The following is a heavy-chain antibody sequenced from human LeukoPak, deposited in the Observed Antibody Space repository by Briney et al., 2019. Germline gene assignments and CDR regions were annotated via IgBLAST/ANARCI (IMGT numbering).Heavy chain of an antibody. CDR2: ISSSGSTI. D-gene: IGHD5-18*01. V-gene: IGHV3-11*04. CDR3: ATSGYSVNFDY. J-gene: IGHJ4*02. CDR1: GFTFSDYY. Sequence: GGSLRLSCAASGFTFSDYYVSWIRQAPGKGLEWVSYISSSGSTIYYADSVKGRFTISRDNAKNSLYLQMNSLRAEDTAVYYCATSGYSVNFDYWGQGTLVTVSS.